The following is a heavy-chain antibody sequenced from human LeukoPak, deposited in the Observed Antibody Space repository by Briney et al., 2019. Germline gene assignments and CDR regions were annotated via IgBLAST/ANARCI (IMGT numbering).Heavy chain of an antibody. CDR2: IIPILGIA. V-gene: IGHV1-69*04. J-gene: IGHJ5*02. D-gene: IGHD3-3*01. CDR1: GGTFSSYA. Sequence: ASVKVSCKASGGTFSSYAISWVRQAPGQGLEWMGRIIPILGIANYAQKFQGRVTITADKSTSTAYVELSSLRSEDTAVYYCARDCPPYYDFWDPKANNWFDPWGQGTLVTVSS. CDR3: ARDCPPYYDFWDPKANNWFDP.